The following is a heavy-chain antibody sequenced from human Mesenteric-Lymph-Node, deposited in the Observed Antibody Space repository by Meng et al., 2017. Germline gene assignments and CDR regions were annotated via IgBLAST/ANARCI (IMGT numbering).Heavy chain of an antibody. J-gene: IGHJ4*02. Sequence: QVQLKQWGAEVLKPPETLFLICAVYGGSLSGYYWSWIRQPPGKGLEWSGEVYHNGVTKYSPSLRSRVVISIDTSKNQFSLNLRSVSAADTAMYYCARGGATPMIIKYWGPGTLVTVSS. CDR3: ARGGATPMIIKY. CDR2: VYHNGVT. D-gene: IGHD3-10*01. CDR1: GGSLSGYY. V-gene: IGHV4-34*02.